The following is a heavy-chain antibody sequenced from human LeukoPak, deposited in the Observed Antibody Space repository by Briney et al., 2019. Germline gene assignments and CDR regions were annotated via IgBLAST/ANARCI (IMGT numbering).Heavy chain of an antibody. CDR3: ARDTPIYGDDGGY. CDR1: GFTFSSYS. CDR2: ISSSSSYI. D-gene: IGHD4-17*01. J-gene: IGHJ4*02. Sequence: PGGSLRLSCAASGFTFSSYSMNWVRQAPGKGLEWVSSISSSSSYIYYADSVKGRFTISRDNAKNSLYLQMNSLRAEDTAVYYCARDTPIYGDDGGYWGQGTLVTVSS. V-gene: IGHV3-21*01.